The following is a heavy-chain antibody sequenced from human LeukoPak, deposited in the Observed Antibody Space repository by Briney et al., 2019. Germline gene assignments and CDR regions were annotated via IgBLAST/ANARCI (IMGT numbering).Heavy chain of an antibody. Sequence: PSETLSLTCAAYGGSFSDFYWNWIRQPPGKGLEWIGQISHSGGINYNPSLQSRVTLSVDTSNNHFSLRLTPVTAADTAVHYCVRGYSEYWSDWGQGSLVTVSS. CDR2: ISHSGGI. J-gene: IGHJ4*02. D-gene: IGHD3-3*01. V-gene: IGHV4-34*01. CDR1: GGSFSDFY. CDR3: VRGYSEYWSD.